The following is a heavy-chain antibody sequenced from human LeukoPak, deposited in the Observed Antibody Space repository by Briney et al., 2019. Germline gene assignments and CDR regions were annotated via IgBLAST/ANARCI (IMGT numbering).Heavy chain of an antibody. D-gene: IGHD1-1*01. CDR1: AFIVSSSY. CDR3: ARDNPTGVGVSMDV. V-gene: IGHV3-53*01. J-gene: IGHJ6*03. Sequence: GGSLRLSCAASAFIVSSSYMTWVRQAPGKGLEWVSLIYIGNTTYYADSVKGRFTISRDNSKNTLYLQMNSLRAEDTALYYCARDNPTGVGVSMDVWGKGTMVTVSS. CDR2: IYIGNTT.